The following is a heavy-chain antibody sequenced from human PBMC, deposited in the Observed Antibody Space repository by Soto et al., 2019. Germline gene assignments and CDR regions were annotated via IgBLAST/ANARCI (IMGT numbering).Heavy chain of an antibody. CDR1: GYTFTSYG. J-gene: IGHJ5*02. CDR2: ISAYNGNT. Sequence: ASVKVSCKASGYTFTSYGISWVRQAPGQGLEWMGWISAYNGNTNYAQKLQGRVTMTTDTSTSTAYMELRSLRSDDTAVYYCARSPTVTTSSWFGTWGQGTLVTVSS. D-gene: IGHD4-17*01. V-gene: IGHV1-18*04. CDR3: ARSPTVTTSSWFGT.